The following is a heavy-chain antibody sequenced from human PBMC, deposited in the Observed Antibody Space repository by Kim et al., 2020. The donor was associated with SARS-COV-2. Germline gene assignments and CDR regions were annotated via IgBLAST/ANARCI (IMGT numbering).Heavy chain of an antibody. CDR3: ARGQLAPFDY. V-gene: IGHV1-2*02. J-gene: IGHJ4*02. D-gene: IGHD6-6*01. Sequence: GTNEARKFQGRVTMTRDTSITTAYMELSSLRSDDTAMYYCARGQLAPFDYWGQGTLVTVSS. CDR2: GT.